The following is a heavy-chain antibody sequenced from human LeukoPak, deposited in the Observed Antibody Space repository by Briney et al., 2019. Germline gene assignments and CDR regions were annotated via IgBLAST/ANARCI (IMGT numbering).Heavy chain of an antibody. CDR2: IYYSGST. J-gene: IGHJ1*01. D-gene: IGHD1-26*01. Sequence: PSETLSLTCTVSGGSISSYYWGWIRQPPGKGLEWIGSIYYSGSTYYNPSLKSRVTISVDTSKNQFSLKLSSVTAADTAVYYCARDRASASIVGAIQHWGQGTLVTVSS. CDR1: GGSISSYY. CDR3: ARDRASASIVGAIQH. V-gene: IGHV4-39*07.